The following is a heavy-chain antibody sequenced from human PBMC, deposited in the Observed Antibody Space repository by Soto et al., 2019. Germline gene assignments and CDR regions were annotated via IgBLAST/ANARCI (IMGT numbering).Heavy chain of an antibody. Sequence: SVKVSCKASGGTFSSYAISWVRQAPGQGLEWMGGIIPIFGTANYAQKFQGRVTITADKSTSTAYMELSSLRSEDTAVYYCARSSYYYDSSGYYSRLGAFDIWRQGTMVTVPS. CDR3: ARSSYYYDSSGYYSRLGAFDI. V-gene: IGHV1-69*06. J-gene: IGHJ3*02. CDR2: IIPIFGTA. D-gene: IGHD3-22*01. CDR1: GGTFSSYA.